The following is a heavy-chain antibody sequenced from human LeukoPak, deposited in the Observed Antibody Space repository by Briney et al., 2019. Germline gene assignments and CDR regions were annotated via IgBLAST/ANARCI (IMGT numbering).Heavy chain of an antibody. Sequence: GGSLRLSCAASGFTFSSYGMHWVRQAPGKGLEWVAFIRYDGSNKYYADSVKGRFTISRDNSKNTLYLQMNSLRAEDTAVYYCARVPWRVVATTPDAFDIWGQGTMVTVSS. CDR1: GFTFSSYG. J-gene: IGHJ3*02. CDR3: ARVPWRVVATTPDAFDI. V-gene: IGHV3-30*02. CDR2: IRYDGSNK. D-gene: IGHD5-12*01.